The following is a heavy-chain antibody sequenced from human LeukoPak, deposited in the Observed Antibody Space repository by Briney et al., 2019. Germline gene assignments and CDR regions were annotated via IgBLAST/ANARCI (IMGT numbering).Heavy chain of an antibody. CDR2: IHYSGST. Sequence: KPSETLSLTCTVSGGSISSSSFYWGWFRQSPGKGLEWIGSIHYSGSTYYNPSLKSRVTVSVDTSKNQFSLKLSSVTAADTAVYYCARDLVNYDILAGYYSRNWYFDLWGRGTLVTVSS. CDR3: ARDLVNYDILAGYYSRNWYFDL. J-gene: IGHJ2*01. V-gene: IGHV4-39*07. D-gene: IGHD3-9*01. CDR1: GGSISSSSFY.